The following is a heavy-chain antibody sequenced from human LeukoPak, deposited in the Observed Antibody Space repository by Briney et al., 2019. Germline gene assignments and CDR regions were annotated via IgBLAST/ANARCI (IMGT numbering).Heavy chain of an antibody. D-gene: IGHD3-10*01. CDR1: GYTFTSNY. V-gene: IGHV1-2*06. J-gene: IGHJ4*02. CDR2: INPSSGGT. Sequence: ASVKVSCTASGYTFTSNYIHWVRQAPGQGLEWMGRINPSSGGTNYAQKFQGRVTMTRDTSINTAYMDLSSLRSDDTAVYYCTRGPSGSDYWGQGTLVTVSS. CDR3: TRGPSGSDY.